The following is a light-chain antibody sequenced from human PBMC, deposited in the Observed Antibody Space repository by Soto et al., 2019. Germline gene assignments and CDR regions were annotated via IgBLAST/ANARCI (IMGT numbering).Light chain of an antibody. CDR1: RSDVGGYNY. CDR2: DVT. Sequence: QSALTQPASVSGSPGQSITISCTGTRSDVGGYNYVYWHQQHPGKAPKLMICDVTNRPSGVSDRFSGSKSGNTASLTISGLQADYEADYYCSSYTSSSTYVFVAGTNATVL. J-gene: IGLJ1*01. CDR3: SSYTSSSTYV. V-gene: IGLV2-14*01.